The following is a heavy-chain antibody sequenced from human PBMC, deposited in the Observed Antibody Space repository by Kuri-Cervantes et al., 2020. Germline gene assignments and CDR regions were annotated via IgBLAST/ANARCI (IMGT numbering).Heavy chain of an antibody. CDR3: MVAASTTDY. CDR2: ISYDGNNR. V-gene: IGHV3-30*01. D-gene: IGHD6-13*01. CDR1: GLTFSTYA. J-gene: IGHJ4*02. Sequence: GGSLRLSCAASGLTFSTYAMHWVRQAPGKGLEWVTVISYDGNNRYYADSVKGRFTISRDNSENTLYMEMNRVKTDDTAVYFCMVAASTTDYWGQGTLVTVSS.